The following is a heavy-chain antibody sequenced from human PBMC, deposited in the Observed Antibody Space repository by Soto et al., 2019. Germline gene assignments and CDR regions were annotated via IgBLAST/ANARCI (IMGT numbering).Heavy chain of an antibody. J-gene: IGHJ4*02. V-gene: IGHV1-18*01. Sequence: QVHLVQSGAEVKKPGASVKVSCKGSGYAFTTYGITWVRQAPGQGLEWMGWISAHNGNTNYAQKPQGRLTVTRDTSTSTAYMELRSLRSVDTAVYYCARGRYGDYWGQGALVTVSS. CDR1: GYAFTTYG. CDR2: ISAHNGNT. D-gene: IGHD1-1*01. CDR3: ARGRYGDY.